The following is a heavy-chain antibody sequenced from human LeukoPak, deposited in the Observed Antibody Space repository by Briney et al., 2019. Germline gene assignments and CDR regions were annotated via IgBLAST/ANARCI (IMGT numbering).Heavy chain of an antibody. D-gene: IGHD3-3*01. CDR3: ARASAIFGVVYFDY. J-gene: IGHJ4*02. Sequence: ASVKVSCKASGYTFTSYDINWVRQAPGQGLEYMGWFNPNSGGTNYAQKFQGRVTMTRDTSISTAYMELSRLRSDDTAVYYCARASAIFGVVYFDYWGQGTLVTVSS. CDR1: GYTFTSYD. V-gene: IGHV1-2*02. CDR2: FNPNSGGT.